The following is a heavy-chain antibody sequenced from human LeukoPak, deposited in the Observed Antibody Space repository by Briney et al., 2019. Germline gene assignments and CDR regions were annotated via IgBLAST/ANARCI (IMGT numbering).Heavy chain of an antibody. CDR2: ISSSSSTI. CDR1: GFTFSSYS. D-gene: IGHD5-18*01. V-gene: IGHV3-48*04. J-gene: IGHJ4*02. Sequence: GGSLRLSCAASGFTFSSYSMNWVRQAPGKGLEWVSYISSSSSTIYYADSVKGRFTISRDNAKNSLYLQMNSLRAEDTAVYYCAKDGYSYGYAFDYWGQGTLVTVSS. CDR3: AKDGYSYGYAFDY.